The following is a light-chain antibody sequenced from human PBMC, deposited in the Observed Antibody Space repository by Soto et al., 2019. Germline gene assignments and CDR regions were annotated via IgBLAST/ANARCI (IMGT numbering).Light chain of an antibody. CDR1: SSDVGGYNY. J-gene: IGLJ2*01. CDR3: SSYTGSSTLV. V-gene: IGLV2-14*01. CDR2: DVS. Sequence: QSVLTQPASVSGSPGQSITISCTGTSSDVGGYNYVSWYQQHPGKAPKLMIYDVSNRPSGVSNRFSGSKSGNTASLTISGPQDEDAADYYCSSYTGSSTLVFGGGTKLTVL.